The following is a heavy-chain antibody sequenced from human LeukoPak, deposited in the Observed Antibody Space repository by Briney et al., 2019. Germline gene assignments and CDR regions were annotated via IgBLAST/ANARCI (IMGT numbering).Heavy chain of an antibody. CDR3: ARDEGV. D-gene: IGHD3-10*01. CDR1: GFAFSYGN. Sequence: PGGSLRLSCTASGFAFSYGNLNWVRQVPEKGLEWVSSISRAATYIHYADSVEGRFTISRDNAKNALYLQMNSLRVEDTGVYYCARDEGVWGQGTLVTVSS. CDR2: ISRAATYI. J-gene: IGHJ4*02. V-gene: IGHV3-21*01.